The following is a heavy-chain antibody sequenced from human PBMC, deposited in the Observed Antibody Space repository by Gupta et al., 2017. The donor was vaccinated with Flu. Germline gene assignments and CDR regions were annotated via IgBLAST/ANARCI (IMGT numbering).Heavy chain of an antibody. D-gene: IGHD3-16*01. Sequence: HVQLVQSGAEVQNPRSSGNVSCKAAGGSFSNLANSVVRQAPGQGLEWMGGIIPIIGTANYAQKFQDRVTITADKSTSTAYMELSRLRGDDTAVYFCARDPIISLGLNHYYYGMDVWGQGTTGTVSS. CDR3: ARDPIISLGLNHYYYGMDV. V-gene: IGHV1-69*06. J-gene: IGHJ6*02. CDR1: GGSFSNLA. CDR2: IIPIIGTA.